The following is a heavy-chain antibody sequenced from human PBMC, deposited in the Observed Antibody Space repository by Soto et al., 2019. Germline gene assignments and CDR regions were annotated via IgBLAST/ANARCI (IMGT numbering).Heavy chain of an antibody. Sequence: SETLSLTCAVYGASLSDNYCNWLRQPPGKGLEWIGEINHSGNTNYNPSLRSRVTISIDTSKNQLSLNLRSVSAADTAVYYCARGRGDFDAWGQATPVTVSS. CDR3: ARGRGDFDA. D-gene: IGHD2-21*01. CDR2: INHSGNT. CDR1: GASLSDNY. J-gene: IGHJ5*02. V-gene: IGHV4-34*01.